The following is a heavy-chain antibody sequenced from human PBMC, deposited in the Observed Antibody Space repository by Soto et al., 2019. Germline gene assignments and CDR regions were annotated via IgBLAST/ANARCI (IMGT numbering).Heavy chain of an antibody. D-gene: IGHD1-26*01. CDR2: LSYDGSNK. V-gene: IGHV3-30-3*01. CDR3: ARDVESGSSQYYYYFYGLDG. J-gene: IGHJ6*02. CDR1: GSTFSSNA. Sequence: GGSLRLSCAASGSTFSSNAMHWVRQAPGKGLEWVAVLSYDGSNKYYADSVNGRFTISRDNSKNTRYLQMDSLRTEDTALYYCARDVESGSSQYYYYFYGLDGWGQGTTVTVSS.